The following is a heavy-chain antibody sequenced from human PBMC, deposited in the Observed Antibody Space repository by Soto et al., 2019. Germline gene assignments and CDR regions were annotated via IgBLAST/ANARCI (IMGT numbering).Heavy chain of an antibody. CDR1: GGSFSGYY. J-gene: IGHJ4*02. CDR3: ARRIAAGTRTFDY. D-gene: IGHD6-13*01. V-gene: IGHV4-34*01. CDR2: INHSGST. Sequence: SSETLSLTCAVYGGSFSGYYWSWIRQPPGKGLEWIGEINHSGSTNYNPSLKSRVTISVDTSKNQFSLKLSSVTAADTAVYYCARRIAAGTRTFDYWGQGTLVTVSS.